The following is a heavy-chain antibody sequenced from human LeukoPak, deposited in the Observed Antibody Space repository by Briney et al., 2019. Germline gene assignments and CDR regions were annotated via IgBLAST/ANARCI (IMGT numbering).Heavy chain of an antibody. V-gene: IGHV3-23*01. D-gene: IGHD2-2*01. Sequence: PGGSLRLSCVGYGFTFNNHAISWVRQAPGKGPEWVSGISADGSNTYYADSVKGRFTISRDNSKNTLYLQMNSLRAEDTAVYYCAKHVAVLPAPRNYYFDYWGQGTLVTVSS. CDR3: AKHVAVLPAPRNYYFDY. J-gene: IGHJ4*02. CDR2: ISADGSNT. CDR1: GFTFNNHA.